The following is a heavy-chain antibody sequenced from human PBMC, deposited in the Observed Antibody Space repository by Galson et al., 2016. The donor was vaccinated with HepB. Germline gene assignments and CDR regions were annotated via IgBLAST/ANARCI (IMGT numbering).Heavy chain of an antibody. CDR1: GASITGSQNY. V-gene: IGHV4-39*01. Sequence: ETLSLTCTVSGASITGSQNYWGWIRQPPGKGLEWIASINYSGNTYYNPSFKSRGTISVDTSKSQVSLRLNSVTAADTAVYYCAGYRATAYATVWYVWGYWGQGTLLAVSS. CDR2: INYSGNT. J-gene: IGHJ4*02. D-gene: IGHD3-10*02. CDR3: AGYRATAYATVWYVWGY.